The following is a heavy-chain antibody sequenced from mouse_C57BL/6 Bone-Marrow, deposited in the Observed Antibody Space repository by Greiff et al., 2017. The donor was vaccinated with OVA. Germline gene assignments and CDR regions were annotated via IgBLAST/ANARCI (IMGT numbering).Heavy chain of an antibody. CDR2: IWWDDDK. D-gene: IGHD2-3*01. Sequence: QVQLQQSGPGILQPSQTLSLTCSFSGFSLSTFGMGVGWIRQPSGKGLEWLAHIWWDDDKYYNPALKSRLTISKDTSKNQVFLKIANVDTADTATYYCARMRWLLRSGFAYWGQGTLVTVSA. CDR1: GFSLSTFGMG. V-gene: IGHV8-8*01. J-gene: IGHJ3*01. CDR3: ARMRWLLRSGFAY.